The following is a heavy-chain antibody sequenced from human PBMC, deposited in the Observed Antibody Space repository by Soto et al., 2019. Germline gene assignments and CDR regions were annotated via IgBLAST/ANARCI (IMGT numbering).Heavy chain of an antibody. CDR1: GFTFSSYG. Sequence: QVQLVESGGGVVQPGRSLRLSCAASGFTFSSYGMHWVRQAPGKGLEWVAVISYDGSNKYYADSVKGRFTLSRDNSKNTLYLQLRSLRAEDTAAYYCARTKERFCSGGTCYGRAFDIWGQGTMVTVSS. J-gene: IGHJ3*02. V-gene: IGHV3-30*03. CDR2: ISYDGSNK. CDR3: ARTKERFCSGGTCYGRAFDI. D-gene: IGHD2-15*01.